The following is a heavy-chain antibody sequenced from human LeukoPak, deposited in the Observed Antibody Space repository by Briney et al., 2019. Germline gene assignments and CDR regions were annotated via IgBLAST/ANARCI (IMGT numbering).Heavy chain of an antibody. CDR1: GYSFTSYW. Sequence: GESLKISCKGSGYSFTSYWIGWVRQMPGKGLEWMGIIYPGDPDTRYSPSFQGQVTISADKSISTAYLQWSSLKASDTAMYYCARLGDYYYDSSGQFDYWGQGTLVTVSS. CDR2: IYPGDPDT. D-gene: IGHD3-22*01. J-gene: IGHJ4*02. CDR3: ARLGDYYYDSSGQFDY. V-gene: IGHV5-51*01.